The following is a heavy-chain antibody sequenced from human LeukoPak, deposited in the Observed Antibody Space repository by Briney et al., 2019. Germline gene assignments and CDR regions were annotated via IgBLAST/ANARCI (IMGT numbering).Heavy chain of an antibody. J-gene: IGHJ4*02. V-gene: IGHV4-34*01. Sequence: SETLSLTCAVYGGSFSGYYWSWIRQPPGKGLEWIGEINHSGSTNYNPSLKSRVTISVVTSKNQFSLKLSSVTAADTAVYYCARGWNYGSFFDYWGQGTLVTVSS. CDR2: INHSGST. CDR3: ARGWNYGSFFDY. CDR1: GGSFSGYY. D-gene: IGHD1-7*01.